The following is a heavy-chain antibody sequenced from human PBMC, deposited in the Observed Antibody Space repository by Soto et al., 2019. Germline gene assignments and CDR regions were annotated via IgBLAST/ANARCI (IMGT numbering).Heavy chain of an antibody. CDR2: ISGSGGGT. V-gene: IGHV3-23*01. Sequence: EVQLLESGGGLVQPGGSLRLSCAASGFTFSSYAMSWVRQAPGKGLEWISSISGSGGGTDFADSVKGRFTISRDNSKNTLHLQMNSLRAEDTAVYYCAKDRRYDYIWGGWKYWGQGTLVTVSS. CDR3: AKDRRYDYIWGGWKY. J-gene: IGHJ4*02. CDR1: GFTFSSYA. D-gene: IGHD3-16*01.